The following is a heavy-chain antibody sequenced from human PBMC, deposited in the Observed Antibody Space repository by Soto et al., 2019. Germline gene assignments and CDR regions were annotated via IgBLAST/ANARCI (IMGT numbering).Heavy chain of an antibody. CDR1: GFTFSSYG. J-gene: IGHJ6*02. Sequence: GGSLRLSCAASGFTFSSYGMHWVRQAPGKGLEWVAVISYDGENKNYGDSVKGRFTISRDNSKNTMYLQMNSLRADDTAVYYCAKVRRVDVVLMVYGMDALDVWGQGTTVTVSS. D-gene: IGHD2-8*01. V-gene: IGHV3-30*18. CDR2: ISYDGENK. CDR3: AKVRRVDVVLMVYGMDALDV.